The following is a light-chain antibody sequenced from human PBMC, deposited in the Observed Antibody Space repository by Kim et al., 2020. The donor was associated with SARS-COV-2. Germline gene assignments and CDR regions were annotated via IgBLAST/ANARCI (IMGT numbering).Light chain of an antibody. V-gene: IGLV3-1*01. CDR1: KWGDKY. CDR2: QDS. CDR3: QAWDSSTVV. J-gene: IGLJ1*01. Sequence: SYELTQPPSVSVSPGQTASITCSGDKWGDKYACWYQQKPGQSPVLVIYQDSKRPSGIPERFSGSNSGNTATLTISGTQAMDEADYYCQAWDSSTVVFGTG.